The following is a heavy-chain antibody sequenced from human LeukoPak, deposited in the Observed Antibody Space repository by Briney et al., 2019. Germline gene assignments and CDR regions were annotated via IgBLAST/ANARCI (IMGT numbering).Heavy chain of an antibody. V-gene: IGHV3-21*01. CDR3: ARGRCSSTSCYPVYYYYYYGMDV. J-gene: IGHJ6*02. CDR2: ISSSSSYI. D-gene: IGHD2-2*01. CDR1: GFTLSSYS. Sequence: NSGGSLRLSCAASGFTLSSYSMNWVRQAPGKGLEWVSSISSSSSYIYYADSVKGRFTISRDNAKNSLYLQMNSLRAEDTAVYYCARGRCSSTSCYPVYYYYYYGMDVWGQGTTVTVSS.